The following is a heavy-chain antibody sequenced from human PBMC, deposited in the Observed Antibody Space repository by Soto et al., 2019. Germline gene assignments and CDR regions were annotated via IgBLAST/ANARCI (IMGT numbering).Heavy chain of an antibody. V-gene: IGHV4-31*03. CDR2: IFHNGNT. J-gene: IGHJ5*02. CDR3: ARASTTSYDYSWGSYRSDWFDP. D-gene: IGHD3-16*02. Sequence: QVQLQESGPGLVKPSQTLSLTCTVSGDSISSGGYYWSWIRQHPGKVLEWIAYIFHNGNTYYNPSLKSRRIISVDTSKTQFSLNLSSVSAADTAVYYGARASTTSYDYSWGSYRSDWFDPWGQGTLVTVS. CDR1: GDSISSGGYY.